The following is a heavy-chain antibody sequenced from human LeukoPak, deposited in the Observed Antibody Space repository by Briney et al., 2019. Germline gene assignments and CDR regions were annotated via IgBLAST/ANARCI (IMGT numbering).Heavy chain of an antibody. D-gene: IGHD6-13*01. J-gene: IGHJ4*02. CDR2: ISSSSSAI. Sequence: QPGGSLRLSCAASGFTFSSCSMTWVRQAPGKGLEWVSYISSSSSAIYYADSVKGRFNISRDNAKNSLCLQMNSLRDEDTAVYYCAKDAAGPEYWGQGTLVTVSS. CDR3: AKDAAGPEY. CDR1: GFTFSSCS. V-gene: IGHV3-48*02.